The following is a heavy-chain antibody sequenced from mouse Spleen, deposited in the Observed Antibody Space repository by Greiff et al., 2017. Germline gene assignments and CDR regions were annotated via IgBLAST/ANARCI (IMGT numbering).Heavy chain of an antibody. CDR2: ISSGGSYT. Sequence: EVQRVESGGGLVKPGGSLKLSCAASGFTFSSYAMSWVRQTPEKRLEWVATISSGGSYTYYPDSVKGRFTISRDNAKNTLYLQMSSLRSEDTAMYYCARPFFTTATAWFAYWGQGTLVTVSA. CDR3: ARPFFTTATAWFAY. J-gene: IGHJ3*01. V-gene: IGHV5-9-3*01. CDR1: GFTFSSYA. D-gene: IGHD1-2*01.